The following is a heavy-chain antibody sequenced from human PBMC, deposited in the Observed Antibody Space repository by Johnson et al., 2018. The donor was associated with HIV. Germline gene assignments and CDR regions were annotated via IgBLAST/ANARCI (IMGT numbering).Heavy chain of an antibody. CDR2: INWNGGST. D-gene: IGHD1-26*01. Sequence: VQLVESGGGLVKPGGSLRLSCAASGFIFDDYGMSWVRQAPGKGLEWVSGINWNGGSTGHADSVKGRFTIPRDTSKNTLYLQMNSLRAEDTAVSYCAKGIVGAMGAFDIWGQGTMVTVSS. V-gene: IGHV3-20*04. J-gene: IGHJ3*02. CDR1: GFIFDDYG. CDR3: AKGIVGAMGAFDI.